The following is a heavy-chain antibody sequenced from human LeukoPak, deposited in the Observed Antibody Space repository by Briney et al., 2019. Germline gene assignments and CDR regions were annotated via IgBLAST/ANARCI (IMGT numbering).Heavy chain of an antibody. CDR3: ASLPKAYRSGGSCYFDY. D-gene: IGHD2-15*01. CDR2: IYYSGST. Sequence: WGTLSLTCTVSGGSISSSSYYWGWIRQPPGKGLEWIGSIYYSGSTYYNPSLKSRVTISVDTSKNQFSLKLSSVTAADTAVYYCASLPKAYRSGGSCYFDYWGQGTLVTVSS. CDR1: GGSISSSSYY. J-gene: IGHJ4*02. V-gene: IGHV4-39*01.